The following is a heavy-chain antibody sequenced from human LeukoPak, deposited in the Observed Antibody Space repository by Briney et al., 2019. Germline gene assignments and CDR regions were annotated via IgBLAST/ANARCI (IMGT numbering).Heavy chain of an antibody. CDR1: GYTFTNYG. V-gene: IGHV1-18*01. CDR2: ISAYNGYT. J-gene: IGHJ4*02. Sequence: ASVKVSCKTSGYTFTNYGVSWVRQAPGQGLEWMGWISAYNGYTNYAQKLQVRVTMTTDTSTSTAYMELRSLTSDDTAVYYCARQGISEHGSGSYGDYWGQGTLVTVSS. D-gene: IGHD3-10*01. CDR3: ARQGISEHGSGSYGDY.